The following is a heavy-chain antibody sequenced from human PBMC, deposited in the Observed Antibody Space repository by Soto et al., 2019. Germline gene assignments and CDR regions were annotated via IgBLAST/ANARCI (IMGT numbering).Heavy chain of an antibody. J-gene: IGHJ4*02. D-gene: IGHD2-2*02. CDR3: ATYTSLDY. CDR2: IYSGGST. V-gene: IGHV3-53*02. CDR1: GFTVSNNY. Sequence: EVHLVETGGGLIQPGGSLRLSCAASGFTVSNNYMSWVRQAPGKGLERVSLIYSGGSTFYADSVKGRFTISRDNSKNTLFLQMNSLRAEDTAVYFCATYTSLDYWGQGTLVTVSS.